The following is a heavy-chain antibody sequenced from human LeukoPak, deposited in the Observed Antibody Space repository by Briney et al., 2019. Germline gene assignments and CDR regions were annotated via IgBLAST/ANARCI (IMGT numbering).Heavy chain of an antibody. J-gene: IGHJ3*02. Sequence: PGGSLRLSCAVSGFTFDDYAMHWVRQVPGKGLEWVSGINWNSDSIGYAVRGRFTISRDNAKNSLYLQMNSLRAEDTAVYYCARYPIVGGIRTGAFDIWGQGTMVTVSS. D-gene: IGHD1-26*01. CDR2: INWNSDSI. CDR1: GFTFDDYA. CDR3: ARYPIVGGIRTGAFDI. V-gene: IGHV3-9*01.